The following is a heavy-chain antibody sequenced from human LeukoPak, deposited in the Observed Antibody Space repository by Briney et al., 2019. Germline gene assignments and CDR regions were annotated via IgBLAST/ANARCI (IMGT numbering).Heavy chain of an antibody. V-gene: IGHV3-66*01. CDR1: GFAVSSNY. CDR3: GRVHSGSLDY. J-gene: IGHJ4*02. D-gene: IGHD6-19*01. CDR2: IFNDGLT. Sequence: PGGSLRLSCVVSGFAVSSNYLIWVRQAPQKGLEWVSVIFNDGLTYYSDSVKGRFAISRDTSANTLFLQMNSLRVEDTGLYYCGRVHSGSLDYWGQGTLVTVSS.